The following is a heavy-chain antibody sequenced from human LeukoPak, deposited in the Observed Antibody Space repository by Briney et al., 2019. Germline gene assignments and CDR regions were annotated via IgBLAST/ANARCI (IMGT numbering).Heavy chain of an antibody. V-gene: IGHV4-61*02. D-gene: IGHD3-9*01. J-gene: IGHJ6*02. CDR2: IYTSGST. CDR3: ARYFDWLPPYGMDV. CDR1: GGSISSGSYY. Sequence: SQTLSLTCTVSGGSISSGSYYWSWIRQPAGKGLEWIGRIYTSGSTNYNPSLKSRVTISVDTSKNQFSLKLSSVTAADTAVYYCARYFDWLPPYGMDVWGQGTTVTVSS.